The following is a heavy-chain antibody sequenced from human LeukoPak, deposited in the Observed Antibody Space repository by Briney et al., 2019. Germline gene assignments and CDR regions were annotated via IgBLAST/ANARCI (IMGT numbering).Heavy chain of an antibody. CDR2: ISYSGST. CDR3: ARGSEIFDY. CDR1: GGSISSGGYY. J-gene: IGHJ4*02. D-gene: IGHD5-24*01. Sequence: PSETLSLTCTVSGGSISSGGYYWSWVRQHPGKGLEWIGFISYSGSTYYNPSLKSRVTISVDTSKTQFSLKLNSVTAADTAVYYCARGSEIFDYWGQGTLVTVSS. V-gene: IGHV4-31*03.